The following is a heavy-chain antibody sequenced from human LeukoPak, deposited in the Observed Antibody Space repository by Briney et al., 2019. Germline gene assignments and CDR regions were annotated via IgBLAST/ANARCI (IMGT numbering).Heavy chain of an antibody. J-gene: IGHJ4*02. CDR3: ARGDGYTYSLDY. CDR1: TESMRSYY. D-gene: IGHD5-24*01. CDR2: IHVSGST. V-gene: IGHV4-4*07. Sequence: SETLSLTCSMSTESMRSYYWSWIRQPAGKGLEFLGRIHVSGSTKYNPSLRGRITMSVDMSKKLFSLKLNSVTAADPAVYYCARGDGYTYSLDYWGQGTLVTVSS.